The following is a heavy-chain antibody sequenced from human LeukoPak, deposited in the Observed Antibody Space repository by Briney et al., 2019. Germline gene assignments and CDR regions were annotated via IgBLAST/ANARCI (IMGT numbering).Heavy chain of an antibody. CDR3: ARDPSNSGYDYFYYFDY. J-gene: IGHJ4*02. CDR1: GYAFTGYY. V-gene: IGHV1-2*02. D-gene: IGHD5-12*01. CDR2: TNTAQSGT. Sequence: ASVKVSCKASGYAFTGYYMHWVRLAPGQGLELMGWTNTAQSGTNYAQKFQVRVTMTRDMSISTAYMELSRLRSDDTAVYYCARDPSNSGYDYFYYFDYWGQGTLVTVSS.